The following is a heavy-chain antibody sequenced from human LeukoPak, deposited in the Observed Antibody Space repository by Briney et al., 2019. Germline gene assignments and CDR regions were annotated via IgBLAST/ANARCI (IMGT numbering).Heavy chain of an antibody. J-gene: IGHJ1*01. Sequence: SVEVSCKASGGTFSSYAISWVRQAPGQGLEWMGGIIPIFGTANYAQKFQGRVTITADESTSTAYMELSSLRSEDTAVYYCARETTAGGGFQHWGQGTLVTVSS. CDR2: IIPIFGTA. D-gene: IGHD3-16*01. CDR1: GGTFSSYA. CDR3: ARETTAGGGFQH. V-gene: IGHV1-69*13.